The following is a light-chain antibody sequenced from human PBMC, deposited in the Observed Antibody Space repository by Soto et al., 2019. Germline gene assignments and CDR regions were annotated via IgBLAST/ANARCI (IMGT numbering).Light chain of an antibody. CDR3: QQYFSSPFT. V-gene: IGKV4-1*01. J-gene: IGKJ2*01. CDR1: QSVLYSSNNKRY. Sequence: DIVMTQSPDSLAVSLGERATINCTSSQSVLYSSNNKRYLAWYQQKPGQPPKLLISWASTRESGVPDRFSGSGSGTDFSLTISSLQAEDVAVYYCQQYFSSPFTFGQGTKLVIK. CDR2: WAS.